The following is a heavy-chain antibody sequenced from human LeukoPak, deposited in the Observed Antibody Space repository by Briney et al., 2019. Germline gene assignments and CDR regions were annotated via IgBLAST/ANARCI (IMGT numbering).Heavy chain of an antibody. D-gene: IGHD3-22*01. CDR3: ARRVRRYYDSSGYYRGAFDI. CDR1: GGSFSGYY. J-gene: IGHJ3*02. V-gene: IGHV4-34*01. Sequence: SETLSLTCAVYGGSFSGYYWSWIRQPPGKGLEWIGEINHSGSTNYNPSLKSRVTISVDTSKNQFSLKLSSVTPADTAVYYCARRVRRYYDSSGYYRGAFDIWGQGTMVTVSS. CDR2: INHSGST.